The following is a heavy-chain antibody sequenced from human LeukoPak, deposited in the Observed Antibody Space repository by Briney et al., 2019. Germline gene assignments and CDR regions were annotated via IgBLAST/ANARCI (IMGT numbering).Heavy chain of an antibody. J-gene: IGHJ4*02. CDR1: GFSLSTRGVG. CDR3: AHSPPYVWGSYREFDY. D-gene: IGHD3-16*02. Sequence: GPTLVKPAQTLTLTCTFSGFSLSTRGVGVGWIRQPPGKAPEWLALIYWDDDKRYSPSLKSRLTITKETSKNQVVLTMTNMDPVDTATYYCAHSPPYVWGSYREFDYWGQGTLVTVSS. V-gene: IGHV2-5*02. CDR2: IYWDDDK.